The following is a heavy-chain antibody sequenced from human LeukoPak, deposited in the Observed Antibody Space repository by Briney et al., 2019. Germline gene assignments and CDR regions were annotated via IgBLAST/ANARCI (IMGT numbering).Heavy chain of an antibody. D-gene: IGHD5-18*01. CDR3: AKLRESGSSYGSFDY. CDR2: IRYDGRNR. Sequence: PGGSLRLSXAASGFTFSSYGMHWVRQAPGKGLEWVAFIRYDGRNRYYADSVKGRFTVSRDNSKNTVHLQMDSLRTEDTGVYYCAKLRESGSSYGSFDYWGQGTLVTVSS. V-gene: IGHV3-30*02. CDR1: GFTFSSYG. J-gene: IGHJ4*02.